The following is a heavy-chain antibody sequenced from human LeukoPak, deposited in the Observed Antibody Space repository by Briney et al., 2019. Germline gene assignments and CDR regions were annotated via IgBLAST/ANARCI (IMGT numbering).Heavy chain of an antibody. Sequence: SETLSLTCTVSGGSISSGGYYWSWIRQHPGKGLEWIGYIYYSGSTYYNPSLKSRVTISVDTSKNQFSLKLSSVTAADTAVYYCGTVNYYYGMDVWGQGTTVTVSS. CDR1: GGSISSGGYY. V-gene: IGHV4-31*03. CDR3: GTVNYYYGMDV. J-gene: IGHJ6*02. D-gene: IGHD4-17*01. CDR2: IYYSGST.